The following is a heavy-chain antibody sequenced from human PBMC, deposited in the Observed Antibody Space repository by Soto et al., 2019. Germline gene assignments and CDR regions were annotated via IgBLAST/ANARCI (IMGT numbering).Heavy chain of an antibody. CDR1: GGSISSSSYY. D-gene: IGHD4-17*01. CDR2: IYYSGST. V-gene: IGHV4-39*01. CDR3: ARHYGDYDYYYYYMDV. J-gene: IGHJ6*03. Sequence: SETLSLTCILCGGSISSSSYYWGWIRQPPGKGLEWIGSIYYSGSTYYNPSLKSRVTISVDTSKNQCSLKLSSVTAADTAVYYCARHYGDYDYYYYYMDVWGKGTTVTVSS.